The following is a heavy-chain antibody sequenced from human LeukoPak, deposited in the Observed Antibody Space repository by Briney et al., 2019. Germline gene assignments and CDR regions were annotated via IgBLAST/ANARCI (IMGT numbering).Heavy chain of an antibody. Sequence: GSLRLSCAASGFTFSSYSMNWVRQAPRKGLEWVSSISSSSSYIYYGDSVKGRFTISRDNAKDSLYLQMNSLRAEDTAVYYCARDYEIYWGQGTLVTVSS. CDR3: ARDYEIY. CDR2: ISSSSSYI. CDR1: GFTFSSYS. D-gene: IGHD5-12*01. V-gene: IGHV3-21*04. J-gene: IGHJ4*02.